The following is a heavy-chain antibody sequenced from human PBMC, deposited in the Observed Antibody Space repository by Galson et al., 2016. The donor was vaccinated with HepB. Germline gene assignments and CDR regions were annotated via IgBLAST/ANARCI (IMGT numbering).Heavy chain of an antibody. Sequence: SLRLSCAASGFTFRSYGMHWVRQVPGKGLEWVAVIWYDGSNKYYADSVKGRFTISRDNSKNTLYLQMNSLRAEDTAVYYCARDLARSSWDLYFDYWGQGTLVTVSS. CDR3: ARDLARSSWDLYFDY. CDR2: IWYDGSNK. J-gene: IGHJ4*02. V-gene: IGHV3-33*01. D-gene: IGHD6-13*01. CDR1: GFTFRSYG.